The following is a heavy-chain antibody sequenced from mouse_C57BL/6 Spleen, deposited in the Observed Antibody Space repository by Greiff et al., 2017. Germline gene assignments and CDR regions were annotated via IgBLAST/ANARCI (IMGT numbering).Heavy chain of an antibody. Sequence: VQLQQPGAELVMPGASVKLSCKASGYTFTSYWMHWVKQRPGQGLEWIGEIDPSDSYTNYNQKFKGKSTLTVDKSSSTAYMQLSSLTSEDSAVYYCARDLYYFDYWGQGTTRTVSS. D-gene: IGHD1-1*01. CDR3: ARDLYYFDY. CDR1: GYTFTSYW. V-gene: IGHV1-69*01. J-gene: IGHJ2*01. CDR2: IDPSDSYT.